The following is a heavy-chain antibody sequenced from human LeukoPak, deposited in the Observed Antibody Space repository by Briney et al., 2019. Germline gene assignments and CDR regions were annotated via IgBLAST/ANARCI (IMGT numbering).Heavy chain of an antibody. D-gene: IGHD5-12*01. CDR2: IDHSGST. Sequence: SETLSLTCAVYGGSFSGYYWSWIRQPPGKGLEWIGEIDHSGSTNYNPSLKSRVTISVDTSKNQFSLKLSSVTAADTAVYYCARSGSGYLRYYFDYWGQGTLVTVSS. J-gene: IGHJ4*02. CDR1: GGSFSGYY. V-gene: IGHV4-34*01. CDR3: ARSGSGYLRYYFDY.